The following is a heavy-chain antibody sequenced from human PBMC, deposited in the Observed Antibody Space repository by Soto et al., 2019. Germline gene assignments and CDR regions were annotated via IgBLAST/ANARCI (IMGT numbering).Heavy chain of an antibody. CDR2: INPRSGDT. CDR1: GYTFIGYY. CDR3: GRDGVGATPLGWFDP. J-gene: IGHJ5*02. D-gene: IGHD1-26*01. V-gene: IGHV1-2*06. Sequence: ASVKVSCKASGYTFIGYYIHWVRQAPGQGLEWMGRINPRSGDTTYAQKFQGRLTMTRDTSISTAYMELSSLRSDDTAVYYCGRDGVGATPLGWFDPWGQGSLVTVS.